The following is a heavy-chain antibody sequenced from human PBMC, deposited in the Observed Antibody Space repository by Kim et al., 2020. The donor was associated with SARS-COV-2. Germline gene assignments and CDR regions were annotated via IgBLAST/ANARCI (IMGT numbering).Heavy chain of an antibody. D-gene: IGHD3-3*01. J-gene: IGHJ4*02. CDR3: ASSYDFWSGYYTPLYYFDY. Sequence: SVKVSCKASGGTFSSYAISWVRQAPGQGLEWMGGIIPIFGTANYAQKFQGRVTITADESTSTAYMELSSLRSEDTAVYYCASSYDFWSGYYTPLYYFDYWGQGTLVTVSS. V-gene: IGHV1-69*13. CDR2: IIPIFGTA. CDR1: GGTFSSYA.